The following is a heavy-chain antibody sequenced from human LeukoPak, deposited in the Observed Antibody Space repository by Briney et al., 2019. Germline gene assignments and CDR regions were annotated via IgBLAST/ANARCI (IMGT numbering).Heavy chain of an antibody. J-gene: IGHJ6*02. CDR1: GFPFNNYW. CDR3: ARDRHYYYAMDV. CDR2: VNSEGTRT. Sequence: GGSLRLSCAASGFPFNNYWIHWVRQAPGRGLVWVSRVNSEGTRTHFADFVRGRFTISRDNAKNSLYLQMRSLRAEDTAVYYCARDRHYYYAMDVWGQGTTVTVSS. V-gene: IGHV3-74*01.